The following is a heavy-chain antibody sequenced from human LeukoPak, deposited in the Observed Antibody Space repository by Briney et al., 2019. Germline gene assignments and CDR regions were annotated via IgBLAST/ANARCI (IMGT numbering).Heavy chain of an antibody. V-gene: IGHV3-30*02. D-gene: IGHD2-2*01. CDR2: IWYDGSNQ. CDR1: GFTFSKYG. CDR3: AREVSQPYYFDS. J-gene: IGHJ4*02. Sequence: PGGSLRLSCAASGFTFSKYGMHWVRQAPGKGLKWVALIWYDGSNQYYADSVKGRFTISRDNSKNTLYLQMNSLRAEDTALYYCAREVSQPYYFDSWGQGILVTVSS.